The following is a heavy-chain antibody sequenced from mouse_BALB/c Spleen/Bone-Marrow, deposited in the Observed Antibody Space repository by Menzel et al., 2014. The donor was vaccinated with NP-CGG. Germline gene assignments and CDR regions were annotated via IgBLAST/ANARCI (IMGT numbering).Heavy chain of an antibody. CDR2: INPSTGYT. CDR3: ARPPYYCDSSYDAMDY. Sequence: VQLQQSGAELAKPGASVKMSCKASGYTFTSYWMHWVKQRPGQGLEWIGYINPSTGYTEYNQKFKDKATLTADKSSSTAYIQPSSLTAEDSAVYYCARPPYYCDSSYDAMDYWGQGTSVTVSS. J-gene: IGHJ4*01. CDR1: GYTFTSYW. D-gene: IGHD1-1*01. V-gene: IGHV1-7*01.